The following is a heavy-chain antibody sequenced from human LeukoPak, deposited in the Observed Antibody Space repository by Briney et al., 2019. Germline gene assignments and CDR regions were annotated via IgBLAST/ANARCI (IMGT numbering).Heavy chain of an antibody. CDR1: GGTFSSYA. D-gene: IGHD2-21*02. Sequence: SVKVSCKASGGTFSSYAISWVRQAPGQGLEWMGRIIPILGIANYAQKFQGRVTITADKSTSTAYMELSSLRSEDTAVYYCASRLLAYCGGDCHSHFDYWGQGTLVTVSS. CDR3: ASRLLAYCGGDCHSHFDY. CDR2: IIPILGIA. J-gene: IGHJ4*02. V-gene: IGHV1-69*04.